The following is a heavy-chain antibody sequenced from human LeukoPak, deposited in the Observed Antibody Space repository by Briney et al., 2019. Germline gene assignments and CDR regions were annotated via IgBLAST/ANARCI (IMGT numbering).Heavy chain of an antibody. J-gene: IGHJ4*02. D-gene: IGHD2-15*01. Sequence: PGGSLRLSCAASGFTVSSNYMSWVRQAPGKGLEWVPVIYSGGSTDYADSVKGRFTISRDNSKNTLYLQINSLRAEDTAVYYCARDYSDWGQGTLVTVSS. CDR3: ARDYSD. CDR1: GFTVSSNY. CDR2: IYSGGST. V-gene: IGHV3-53*01.